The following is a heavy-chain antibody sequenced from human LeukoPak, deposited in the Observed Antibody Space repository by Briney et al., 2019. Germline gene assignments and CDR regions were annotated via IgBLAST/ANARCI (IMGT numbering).Heavy chain of an antibody. CDR3: ARDRYYDSSGYYLIYFDY. J-gene: IGHJ4*02. D-gene: IGHD3-22*01. Sequence: ASVKVSCKASGYTFTSYYMHWVRQAPGQGLEWMGIINPSGGSTSYAQKFQGRVTMTRDTSTSTVYMELSSLRSDDTAVYYCARDRYYDSSGYYLIYFDYWGQGTLVTVSS. CDR1: GYTFTSYY. V-gene: IGHV1-46*01. CDR2: INPSGGST.